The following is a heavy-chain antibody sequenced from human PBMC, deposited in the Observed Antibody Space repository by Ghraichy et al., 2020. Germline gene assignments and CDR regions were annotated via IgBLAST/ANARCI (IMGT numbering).Heavy chain of an antibody. CDR1: GYPLCSSG. D-gene: IGHD3-3*01. V-gene: IGHV1-18*01. J-gene: IGHJ6*02. CDR3: ARDVSDFRSVYFKEWSV. Sequence: ASVKVSCKTSGYPLCSSGVSWVRQAPGQGLEWMGWIRPYNGNTNYAQKVQGRVIMTADTYTNTAYMELRSLTSDDTAVYYCARDVSDFRSVYFKEWSVWGQGTAVTVSS. CDR2: IRPYNGNT.